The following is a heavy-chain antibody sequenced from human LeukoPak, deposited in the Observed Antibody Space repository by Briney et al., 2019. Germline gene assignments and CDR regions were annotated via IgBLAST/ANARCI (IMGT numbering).Heavy chain of an antibody. Sequence: GGSLRLSCAASGFTFSDYYMSWIRQAPGKGLEWVSYISSSGSTIYYADSVKGRFTISRDNAKNSLYLQMNSLRAEDTAVYYCARDYHDSSGYYYGYPGAFDIWGQGTMVTVSS. V-gene: IGHV3-11*01. D-gene: IGHD3-22*01. CDR2: ISSSGSTI. J-gene: IGHJ3*02. CDR3: ARDYHDSSGYYYGYPGAFDI. CDR1: GFTFSDYY.